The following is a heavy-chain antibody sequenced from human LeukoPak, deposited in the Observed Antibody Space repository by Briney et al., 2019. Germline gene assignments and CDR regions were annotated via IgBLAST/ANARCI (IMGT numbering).Heavy chain of an antibody. CDR2: INHSGST. CDR1: GGSFSGYY. J-gene: IGHJ4*02. Sequence: SETLSLTCAVYGGSFSGYYWSWIRQPPGKGLEWIGEINHSGSTNYNPSLKSRVTISVDTSTNQFSLKLSSVTAADTAVYYCAREAKWLVRAPFDYWGQGTLVTVSS. CDR3: AREAKWLVRAPFDY. V-gene: IGHV4-34*01. D-gene: IGHD6-19*01.